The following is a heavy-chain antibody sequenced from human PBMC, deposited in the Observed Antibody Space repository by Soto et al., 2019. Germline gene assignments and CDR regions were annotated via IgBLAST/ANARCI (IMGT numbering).Heavy chain of an antibody. CDR3: AREGSGYSYSYFDY. J-gene: IGHJ4*02. Sequence: SETLSLTCTVSGRSVNSGSYFWSWIRQPPGKGLEWIGYIYYSGSTNYNPSLKSRVTISVDTSKKQFSLKLTSVTAADTAVYYCAREGSGYSYSYFDYWGKGTLVTV. CDR1: GRSVNSGSYF. V-gene: IGHV4-61*01. CDR2: IYYSGST. D-gene: IGHD5-18*01.